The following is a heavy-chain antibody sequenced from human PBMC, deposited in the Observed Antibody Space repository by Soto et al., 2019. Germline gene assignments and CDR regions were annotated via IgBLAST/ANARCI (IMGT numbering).Heavy chain of an antibody. V-gene: IGHV3-48*02. J-gene: IGHJ6*02. Sequence: PGGSLRLSCAASGFTFSSYSMNWVRQAPGKGLEWVSYISSSSSTIYYADSVKGRFTISRDNAKNSLYLQMNSLRDEDTAVYYCAREPRITMVRGVMVYYYYGMDVWGQGTTVTVSS. CDR3: AREPRITMVRGVMVYYYYGMDV. CDR2: ISSSSSTI. CDR1: GFTFSSYS. D-gene: IGHD3-10*01.